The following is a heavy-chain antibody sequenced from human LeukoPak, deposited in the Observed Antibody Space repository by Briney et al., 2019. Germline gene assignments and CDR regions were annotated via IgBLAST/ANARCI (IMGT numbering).Heavy chain of an antibody. CDR2: IYYSGTT. V-gene: IGHV4-39*01. D-gene: IGHD3-10*01. J-gene: IGHJ6*03. CDR1: GVSISSSHYY. CDR3: ARQISDYYYYYIDV. Sequence: KVSETLSLTCTVSGVSISSSHYYWGWIRQTPGKGLEWIGTIYYSGTTYYNSSLESRATISEDTSKNQFSLTLRSVTAADTAVYYCARQISDYYYYYIDVWGKGTTVTVSS.